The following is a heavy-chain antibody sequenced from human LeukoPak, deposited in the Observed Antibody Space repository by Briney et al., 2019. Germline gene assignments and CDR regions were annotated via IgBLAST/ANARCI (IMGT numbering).Heavy chain of an antibody. CDR3: ARLIVVVPAARGAVDY. CDR2: INPSGGST. J-gene: IGHJ4*02. Sequence: ASVKVSCKASGYTFTSYYMHWVRQAPGQGLEWMGIINPSGGSTSYGQKFQGRVTMTRDTSTSTVYMELSSLRSEDTAVYYCARLIVVVPAARGAVDYWGQGTLVTVSS. CDR1: GYTFTSYY. D-gene: IGHD2-2*01. V-gene: IGHV1-46*03.